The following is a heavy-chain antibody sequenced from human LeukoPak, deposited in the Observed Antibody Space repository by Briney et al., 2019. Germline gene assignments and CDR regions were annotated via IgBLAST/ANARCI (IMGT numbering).Heavy chain of an antibody. V-gene: IGHV3-7*01. CDR2: IKQDGSEK. Sequence: PGGSLRLSCAASGFTFSSYWMSWVRQAPGKGLEWVANIKQDGSEKYYVDSVKGRFTISRDNAKNSLYLQMNSLRAEDTAVYYCARDKQYCSSTSCYVWGYYYYYMDVWGKGTTVTISS. D-gene: IGHD2-2*01. CDR3: ARDKQYCSSTSCYVWGYYYYYMDV. J-gene: IGHJ6*03. CDR1: GFTFSSYW.